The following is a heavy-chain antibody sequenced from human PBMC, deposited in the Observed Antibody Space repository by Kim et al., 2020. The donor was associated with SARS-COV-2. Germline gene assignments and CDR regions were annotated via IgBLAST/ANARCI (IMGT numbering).Heavy chain of an antibody. CDR3: ASRIAAAGTRFDY. Sequence: YAQTFQGRVTITADESTSTAYMELSSLRSEDTAVYYCASRIAAAGTRFDYWGQGTLVTGSS. J-gene: IGHJ4*02. D-gene: IGHD6-13*01. V-gene: IGHV1-69*01.